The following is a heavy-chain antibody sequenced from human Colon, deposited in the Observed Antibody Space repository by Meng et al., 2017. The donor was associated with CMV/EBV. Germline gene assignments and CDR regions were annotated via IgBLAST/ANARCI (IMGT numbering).Heavy chain of an antibody. CDR1: GFTFRTYG. V-gene: IGHV3-30*02. CDR2: IRYDGNTK. J-gene: IGHJ4*02. Sequence: GGSLRLSCVASGFTFRTYGMHWVRQPPGKGLEWVAFIRYDGNTKYYADSVKGRFTISRDNFKITLYVQMSSLRTEDTAVYYCAKEFSTATGEAGGTYDIFGNWGQGTLVTVSS. CDR3: AKEFSTATGEAGGTYDIFGN. D-gene: IGHD3-9*01.